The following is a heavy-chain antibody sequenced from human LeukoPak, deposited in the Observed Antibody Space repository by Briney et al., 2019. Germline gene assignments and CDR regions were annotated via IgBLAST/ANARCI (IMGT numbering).Heavy chain of an antibody. V-gene: IGHV4-59*01. Sequence: PSETLSLTCTVSGGSISSYYWSWLRQPPGKGLEWIGYIYYSGSTNYNPSLTSRVTISVDTSKNQFSLKLSSVTAADTAVYYCARGIKAWGTRGSYFDYWGQGTLVTVSS. CDR3: ARGIKAWGTRGSYFDY. D-gene: IGHD3-16*01. J-gene: IGHJ4*02. CDR2: IYYSGST. CDR1: GGSISSYY.